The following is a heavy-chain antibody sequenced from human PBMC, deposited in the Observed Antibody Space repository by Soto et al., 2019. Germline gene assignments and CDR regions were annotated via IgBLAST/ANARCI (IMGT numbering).Heavy chain of an antibody. V-gene: IGHV3-23*01. CDR2: ITERGDKT. CDR3: AKDKPTTTAFDV. Sequence: GGSLRLSCAASGFTFSGYAMSWARQAPGKGLEWVAAITERGDKTFYADSVRGRFTISRDNSKNTLHLQMNSLRAEDTALYYCAKDKPTTTAFDVWGQGTMVTVSS. D-gene: IGHD1-1*01. J-gene: IGHJ3*01. CDR1: GFTFSGYA.